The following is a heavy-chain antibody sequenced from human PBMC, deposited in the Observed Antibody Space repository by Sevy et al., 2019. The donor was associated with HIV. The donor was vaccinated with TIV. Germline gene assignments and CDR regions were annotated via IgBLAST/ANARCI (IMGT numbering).Heavy chain of an antibody. J-gene: IGHJ4*02. CDR2: IYPGDSDT. CDR3: ARPKTDYSNYLGY. D-gene: IGHD4-4*01. V-gene: IGHV5-51*01. Sequence: GESLKISCKGSGYIFTSYWIGWVRQMPGKGLERMGIIYPGDSDTRYNPSFQGKVTISADKSISTAYLQWSSLKASDTAMYYCARPKTDYSNYLGYWGQGTLVTVSS. CDR1: GYIFTSYW.